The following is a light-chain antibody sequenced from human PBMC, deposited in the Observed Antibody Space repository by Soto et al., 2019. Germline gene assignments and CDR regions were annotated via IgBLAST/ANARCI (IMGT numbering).Light chain of an antibody. CDR3: AVWDDNLNGVV. V-gene: IGLV1-36*01. CDR1: RSNIGNNA. J-gene: IGLJ2*01. Sequence: QAVLTQPPSVSEAPRQRVTISCSGSRSNIGNNAVNWYQQLPGKAPKLLIYYDDLLSSGVSDRFSGSKSDTSASLAISGLQSEDEADYYCAVWDDNLNGVVFGGGTKLTVL. CDR2: YDD.